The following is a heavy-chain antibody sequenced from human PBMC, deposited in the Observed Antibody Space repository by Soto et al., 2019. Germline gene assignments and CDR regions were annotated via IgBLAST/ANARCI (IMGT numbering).Heavy chain of an antibody. CDR1: GFTVSSNY. CDR2: IYSGGNT. V-gene: IGHV3-66*01. Sequence: GGSLRLSCAVSGFTVSSNYMNWVRQAPGKGLEWVSFIYSGGNTYYADSVKGRFTISRDNSKNMLYLQMNSLRVEDTAVYYCARDHVVAAAGTCFDYWGQGTLVTVSS. D-gene: IGHD6-13*01. CDR3: ARDHVVAAAGTCFDY. J-gene: IGHJ4*02.